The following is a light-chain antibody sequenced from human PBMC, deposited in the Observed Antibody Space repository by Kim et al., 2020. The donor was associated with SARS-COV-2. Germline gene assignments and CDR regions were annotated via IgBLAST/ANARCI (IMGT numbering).Light chain of an antibody. V-gene: IGKV3-11*01. Sequence: EIVFPPSPAPLSLSPGERATLSCRASQSVSSYLAWYQQKPGQAPRLLIYDASNRATGIPARFSGSGSGTDFTLTISSLEPEDFAVYYCQQRSNWPLTFGGGTKVDIK. J-gene: IGKJ4*01. CDR1: QSVSSY. CDR3: QQRSNWPLT. CDR2: DAS.